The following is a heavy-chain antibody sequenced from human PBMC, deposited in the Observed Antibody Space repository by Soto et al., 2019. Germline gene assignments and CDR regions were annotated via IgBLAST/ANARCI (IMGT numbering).Heavy chain of an antibody. V-gene: IGHV5-51*01. CDR3: ASLPYHNSYSGFDS. Sequence: GESLKISCKGSTYTFSNYWIGWVRQMPGKAREWMGLIYPPDSDTKYSPSFQGQATISADKSISTAYLRWSSLKASDTATYYCASLPYHNSYSGFDSWGQGTPVTVSS. J-gene: IGHJ4*02. CDR1: TYTFSNYW. D-gene: IGHD1-26*01. CDR2: IYPPDSDT.